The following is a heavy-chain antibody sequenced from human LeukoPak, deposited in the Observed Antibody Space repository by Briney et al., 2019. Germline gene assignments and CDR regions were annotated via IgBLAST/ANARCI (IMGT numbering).Heavy chain of an antibody. CDR2: IYYSGST. CDR3: ASSGAYYDFWSGYCNY. Sequence: SQTLSLTCSVSGGSISRGGYYWSWIRQHPGKGLEWIGYIYYSGSTYYNPSLKSRVTISIDTSKNQFSLKLSSVTAADTAVYYCASSGAYYDFWSGYCNYWGQGTLVTVSS. J-gene: IGHJ4*02. V-gene: IGHV4-31*03. D-gene: IGHD3-3*01. CDR1: GGSISRGGYY.